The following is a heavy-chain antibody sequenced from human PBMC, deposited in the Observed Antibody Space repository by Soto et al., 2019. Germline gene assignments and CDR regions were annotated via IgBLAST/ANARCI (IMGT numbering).Heavy chain of an antibody. CDR3: AREGRSSTSCYRAACRGGSYYMDV. J-gene: IGHJ6*03. V-gene: IGHV1-3*01. CDR1: GYTFTSNI. D-gene: IGHD2-2*01. CDR2: INGGNGDT. Sequence: QIQLVQSGAEVKKPGASVKVSCKASGYTFTSNIIHWVRQAPGQRLEWMGWINGGNGDTKYSQEFQGRVTITRDTSASTAYMELSSLTSQDTSLYYCAREGRSSTSCYRAACRGGSYYMDVWGKGTTVTVSS.